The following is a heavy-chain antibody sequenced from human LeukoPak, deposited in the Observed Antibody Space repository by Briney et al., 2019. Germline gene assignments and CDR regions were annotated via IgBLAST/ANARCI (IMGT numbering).Heavy chain of an antibody. J-gene: IGHJ4*02. CDR1: GGSFSGYY. D-gene: IGHD3-10*01. CDR2: INHSGST. CDR3: ARGALGRGSGSYYRRGSDY. Sequence: SETLSLTCAVYGGSFSGYYWSWIRQPPGKGLEWIGEINHSGSTNYNPSHKGRVTISVDTSKNQFSLKLSSVTAADTAVYYCARGALGRGSGSYYRRGSDYWGQGTLVTVSS. V-gene: IGHV4-34*01.